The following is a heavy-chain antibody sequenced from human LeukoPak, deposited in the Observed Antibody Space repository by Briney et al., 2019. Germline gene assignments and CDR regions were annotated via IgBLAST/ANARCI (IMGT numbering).Heavy chain of an antibody. CDR2: INPNSGGT. V-gene: IGHV1-2*02. CDR3: ARLTYYYGSGNVS. CDR1: GYTFTGYY. Sequence: ASVKVSCKASGYTFTGYYMHWVRPAPGQGLEWMGWINPNSGGTNYAQKFQGRVTMTRDTSISTAYMELSRLRSDDTAVYYCARLTYYYGSGNVSWGQGTLVTVSS. D-gene: IGHD3-10*01. J-gene: IGHJ4*02.